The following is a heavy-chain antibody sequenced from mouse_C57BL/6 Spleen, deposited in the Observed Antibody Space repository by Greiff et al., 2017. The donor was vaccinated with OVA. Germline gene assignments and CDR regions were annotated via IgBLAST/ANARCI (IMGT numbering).Heavy chain of an antibody. Sequence: VKLQEPGPGLVQPSQSLSITCTVSGFSLTSYGVHWVRQSPGKGLEWLGVIRSGGSTDYNAAFISRLSISKDNSKSQVFFKMNSLQADDTAIYYCASYDGYYKFAYWGQGTLVTVSA. CDR2: IRSGGST. V-gene: IGHV2-2*01. D-gene: IGHD2-3*01. CDR3: ASYDGYYKFAY. J-gene: IGHJ3*01. CDR1: GFSLTSYG.